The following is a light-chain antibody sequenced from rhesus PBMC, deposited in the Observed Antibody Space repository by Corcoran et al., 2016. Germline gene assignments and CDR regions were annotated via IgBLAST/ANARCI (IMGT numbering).Light chain of an antibody. V-gene: IGKV1-25*01. CDR2: EAS. Sequence: DIQMTQSPSSLSASVGDRVTITCRASQGITNDLAWYQQKPGETPKLLIYEASSLQSGIPSRFSGRGSGTDVTLTINSLQSEDFATYYCQHYYSTPWTFGQGTKVEIK. J-gene: IGKJ1*01. CDR1: QGITND. CDR3: QHYYSTPWT.